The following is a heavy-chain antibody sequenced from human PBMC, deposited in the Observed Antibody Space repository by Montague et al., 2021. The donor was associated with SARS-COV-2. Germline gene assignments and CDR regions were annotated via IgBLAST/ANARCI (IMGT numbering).Heavy chain of an antibody. J-gene: IGHJ4*02. V-gene: IGHV4-31*03. CDR3: ARARTSLIVVVNEFDY. Sequence: SETLSLTCTVPGGSISSGSYYWSWIRQHPGKGLEWIGYIYYSGSSYYNPSLKSRVTISVDTSKNQFSLRLSSVTAADMAVYYCARARTSLIVVVNEFDYWGQGTLVTVSS. CDR1: GGSISSGSYY. D-gene: IGHD2-21*01. CDR2: IYYSGSS.